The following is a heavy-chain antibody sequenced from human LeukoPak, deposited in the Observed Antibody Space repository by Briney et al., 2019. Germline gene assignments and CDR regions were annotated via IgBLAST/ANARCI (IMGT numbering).Heavy chain of an antibody. Sequence: GGSLRLSCAASGFTFSSYWMRWVRHAPGKGLVWVSRINSDGSSTSYADSVKGRFTISRDNAKNTLYLQMNSLRAEDTAVYYCARVVDIVVVPAALPPSPIDGMDVWGQGTTVTVSS. D-gene: IGHD2-2*02. CDR1: GFTFSSYW. CDR2: INSDGSST. J-gene: IGHJ6*02. CDR3: ARVVDIVVVPAALPPSPIDGMDV. V-gene: IGHV3-74*01.